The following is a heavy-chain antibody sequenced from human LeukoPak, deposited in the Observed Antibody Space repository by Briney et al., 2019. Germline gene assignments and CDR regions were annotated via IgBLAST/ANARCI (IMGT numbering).Heavy chain of an antibody. CDR3: ARGGDMSGTIIDY. Sequence: SETLSLTCAVSGGSISSGGYSWSWIRQPPGKGLEWIGYIYHSGSTYYNPSLKSRVTISIDTSKNQFSLKLNSVTAADTAVYYCARGGDMSGTIIDYWGQGTLVTVSS. CDR2: IYHSGST. CDR1: GGSISSGGYS. J-gene: IGHJ4*02. V-gene: IGHV4-30-2*01. D-gene: IGHD3-22*01.